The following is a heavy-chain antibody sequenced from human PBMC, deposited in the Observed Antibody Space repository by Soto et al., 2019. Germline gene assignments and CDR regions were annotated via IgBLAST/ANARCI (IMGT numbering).Heavy chain of an antibody. Sequence: QVQLVESGGGVVQPGRSLRLSCAASGFTFSSYGMHWVRQAPGKGLAGVAVIWDDGSSKYYADSVKGPSSISRDKAKLTLSLQMTSVRAEDTGVYSCGREAISRVFDYWGQGTLVTVSS. CDR3: GREAISRVFDY. CDR1: GFTFSSYG. J-gene: IGHJ4*02. D-gene: IGHD6-13*01. CDR2: IWDDGSSK. V-gene: IGHV3-33*01.